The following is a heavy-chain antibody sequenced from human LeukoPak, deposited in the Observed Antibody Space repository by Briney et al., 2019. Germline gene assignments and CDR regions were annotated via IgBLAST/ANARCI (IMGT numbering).Heavy chain of an antibody. D-gene: IGHD3-22*01. J-gene: IGHJ3*02. Sequence: PSETLSLTCTVSGGSISSYYWSWIRQPPGKGLEWIGYIYYSGSTNYYPSLKSRVTISVDTSKNQFSLKLSSVTAADTAVYYCARDQGRITMIGDAFDIWGQGTMVTVSS. CDR1: GGSISSYY. V-gene: IGHV4-59*01. CDR3: ARDQGRITMIGDAFDI. CDR2: IYYSGST.